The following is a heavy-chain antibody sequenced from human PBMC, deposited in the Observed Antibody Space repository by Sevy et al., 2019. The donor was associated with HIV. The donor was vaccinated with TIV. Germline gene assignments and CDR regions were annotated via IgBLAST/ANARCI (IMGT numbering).Heavy chain of an antibody. Sequence: SETLSLTCTVSGGSISRYYWGWIRQAPGKGLEWVGYIDDSGNTNYNPSLKSRVTVSLDTSKNQFSLKLRSVTAADTAVYHCARGTPHDIQVWLLYFFDYWGQGTQVTVSS. CDR1: GGSISRYY. CDR2: IDDSGNT. CDR3: ARGTPHDIQVWLLYFFDY. V-gene: IGHV4-59*13. J-gene: IGHJ4*02. D-gene: IGHD5-18*01.